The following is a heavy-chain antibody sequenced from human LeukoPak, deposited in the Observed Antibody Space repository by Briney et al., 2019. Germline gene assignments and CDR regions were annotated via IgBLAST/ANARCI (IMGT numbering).Heavy chain of an antibody. J-gene: IGHJ4*02. Sequence: GESLKISCTGSGYTFTDHWISWVRRMPGKGLEWMGRIDPSDSYTQYIPSLQGHVTISTDKSISTAYLQWSSLKASDTAIYYCARNTGGILTLWGQGTLVTVSS. D-gene: IGHD3-9*01. CDR3: ARNTGGILTL. CDR2: IDPSDSYT. V-gene: IGHV5-10-1*01. CDR1: GYTFTDHW.